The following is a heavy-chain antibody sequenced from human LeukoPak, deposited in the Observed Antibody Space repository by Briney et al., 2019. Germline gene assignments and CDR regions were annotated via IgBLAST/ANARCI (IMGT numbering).Heavy chain of an antibody. V-gene: IGHV3-53*01. J-gene: IGHJ4*02. Sequence: GGSLRLSCAASGFTVSSTYMSWVRQAPGKGLEWVSVIYSGGKVYYIDSVKGRFTISRDNSKNTLYLQMNSLRAEDTAVYYCAKDIVVVEVSVNFDYWGQGTLVTVSS. CDR3: AKDIVVVEVSVNFDY. D-gene: IGHD2-15*01. CDR2: IYSGGKV. CDR1: GFTVSSTY.